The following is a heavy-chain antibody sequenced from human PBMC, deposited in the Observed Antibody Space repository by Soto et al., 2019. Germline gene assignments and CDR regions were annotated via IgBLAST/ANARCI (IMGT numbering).Heavy chain of an antibody. V-gene: IGHV1-69*06. D-gene: IGHD3-16*01. CDR3: ALSPGGDFSWCAP. CDR2: TIPMSGKT. Sequence: QVQLMQSGAEVKKPGSSVRVSCKASGGSFSAYGFCWIRQAPGQGLEWVGGTIPMSGKTHYAQKFQDRVTITADKSTTTISLDMSRLRSEDTAIYYCALSPGGDFSWCAPWSQGTLVIVSS. CDR1: GGSFSAYG. J-gene: IGHJ5*02.